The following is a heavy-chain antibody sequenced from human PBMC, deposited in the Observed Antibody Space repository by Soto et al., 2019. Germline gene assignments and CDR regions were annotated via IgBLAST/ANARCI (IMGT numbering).Heavy chain of an antibody. J-gene: IGHJ4*02. CDR1: GFTVSSNY. D-gene: IGHD4-17*01. Sequence: GVSLRLSCAASGFTVSSNYMSWVRQVPGKGLEWVSVIYSGGSTYYADSVKGRFTISRDNSKNTLYLQMNSLRAEDTAVYYCARIPAAYGDYAFDYWGQGT. CDR3: ARIPAAYGDYAFDY. CDR2: IYSGGST. V-gene: IGHV3-66*01.